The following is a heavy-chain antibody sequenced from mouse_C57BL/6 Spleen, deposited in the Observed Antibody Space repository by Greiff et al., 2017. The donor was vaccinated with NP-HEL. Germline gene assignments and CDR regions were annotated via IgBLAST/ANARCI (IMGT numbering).Heavy chain of an antibody. V-gene: IGHV1-4*01. CDR2: INPSSGYT. J-gene: IGHJ3*01. CDR1: GYTFTSYT. Sequence: QVQLKQSGAELARPGASVKMSCKASGYTFTSYTMHWVKQRPGQGLEWIGYINPSSGYTKYNQKFKDKATLTADKSSSTAYMQLSSLTSEDSAVYYCASYGNYETSFAYWGQGTLVTVSA. D-gene: IGHD2-1*01. CDR3: ASYGNYETSFAY.